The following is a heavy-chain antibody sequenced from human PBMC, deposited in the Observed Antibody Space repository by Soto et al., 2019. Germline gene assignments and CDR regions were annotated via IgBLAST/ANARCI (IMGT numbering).Heavy chain of an antibody. D-gene: IGHD6-19*01. CDR3: TSGAVTSGWFVVDH. CDR2: IKSKTDGGTT. CDR1: NFSFNNAW. Sequence: EVQLVEYGGGLVKPGGSLRLSCAASNFSFNNAWMNWVRQAPGKGLEWVGRIKSKTDGGTTDYAAPVKGRFTISRDDSKNTLYLQMNSLETEDTAVYYCTSGAVTSGWFVVDHWCQGALVSVSS. V-gene: IGHV3-15*07. J-gene: IGHJ4*02.